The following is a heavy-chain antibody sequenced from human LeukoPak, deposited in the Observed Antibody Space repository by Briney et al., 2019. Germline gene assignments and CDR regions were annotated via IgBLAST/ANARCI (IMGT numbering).Heavy chain of an antibody. Sequence: GRSLRLSCAASGFIFSVYAMHWVRQAPGKGVEWVAVISYDGNKKYYAVSVRGRFTIPRDYSKHTLYLQLTALRTADTAVYYCARDRTSFGTVGWYFDRWGRGTLVTVSS. CDR3: ARDRTSFGTVGWYFDR. J-gene: IGHJ2*01. CDR2: ISYDGNKK. CDR1: GFIFSVYA. D-gene: IGHD4-23*01. V-gene: IGHV3-30-3*01.